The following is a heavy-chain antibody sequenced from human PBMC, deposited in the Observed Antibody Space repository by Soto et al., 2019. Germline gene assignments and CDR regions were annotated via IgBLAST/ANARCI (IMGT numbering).Heavy chain of an antibody. V-gene: IGHV3-21*01. CDR2: ISSTTNYI. Sequence: EVQLVESGGGLVKPGVSLRLSCAASGFTFTRYSMNWVRQAPGKGLEWVSSISSTTNYIYYADSMKGRCTVSRDNDKNSVYLEMNRLSAEDTALYYCARESEDLTSNFDYWGQGTLVTVSS. J-gene: IGHJ4*02. CDR1: GFTFTRYS. CDR3: ARESEDLTSNFDY.